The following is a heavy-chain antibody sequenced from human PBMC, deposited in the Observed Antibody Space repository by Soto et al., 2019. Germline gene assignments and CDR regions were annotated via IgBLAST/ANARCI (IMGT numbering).Heavy chain of an antibody. Sequence: SETLSLTCAVYGGSFSGYYWTWIRQPPGTGLEWIGEINRSGSTNYNPSLKRRVTISVDTSKNQFSLKLTSVTAADTAVYYCARDKITGLFDYWGQGTLVTVS. D-gene: IGHD2-8*02. V-gene: IGHV4-34*01. CDR2: INRSGST. J-gene: IGHJ4*02. CDR3: ARDKITGLFDY. CDR1: GGSFSGYY.